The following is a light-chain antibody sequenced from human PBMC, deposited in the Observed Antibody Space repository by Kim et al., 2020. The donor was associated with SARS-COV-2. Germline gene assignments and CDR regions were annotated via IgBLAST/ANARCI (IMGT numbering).Light chain of an antibody. CDR2: EVN. CDR3: SSYAGSNNLV. CDR1: SSDVGGYNY. J-gene: IGLJ2*01. Sequence: QSALTQPPSASGSPGQSVTISCTGTSSDVGGYNYVSWYQQHPGKAPKLIIYEVNKRPSGVPNRFSGSKSGNTAFLTVSGLQAEDEADYYCSSYAGSNNLVFGGGTKLTVL. V-gene: IGLV2-8*01.